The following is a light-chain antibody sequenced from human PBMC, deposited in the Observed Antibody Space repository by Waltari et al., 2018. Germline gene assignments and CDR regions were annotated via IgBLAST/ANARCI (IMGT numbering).Light chain of an antibody. J-gene: IGKJ1*01. V-gene: IGKV1-39*01. CDR2: GAS. CDR1: QSISTY. CDR3: QQSYNTPLT. Sequence: DIQMTQSPSSLSASVGDRVTITCRASQSISTYLNWYQQKPGKAPALLIYGASSLQSGVPSRFSGSGSGTDFTLTISSLQPEDFASYYCQQSYNTPLTFGQGTKVEIK.